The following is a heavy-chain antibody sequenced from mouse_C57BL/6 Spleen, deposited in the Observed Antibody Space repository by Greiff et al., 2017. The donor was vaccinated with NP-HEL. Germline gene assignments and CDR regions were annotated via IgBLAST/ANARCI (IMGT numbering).Heavy chain of an antibody. D-gene: IGHD1-1*01. CDR1: GFTFSDYY. CDR2: INYDGSST. Sequence: EVQLVESEGGLVQPGSSMKLSCTASGFTFSDYYMAWVRQVPEKGLEWVANINYDGSSTYYLDSLKSRFIISGDNAKNILYLQMSSLKSEDTATYYCGRDRGTTVERMDYWGQGTSVTVSS. V-gene: IGHV5-16*01. J-gene: IGHJ4*01. CDR3: GRDRGTTVERMDY.